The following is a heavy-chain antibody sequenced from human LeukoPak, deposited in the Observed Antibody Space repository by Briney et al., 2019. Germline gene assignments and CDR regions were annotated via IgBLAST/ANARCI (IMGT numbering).Heavy chain of an antibody. CDR3: ARGHCGITRCLTYYNYYYMGV. V-gene: IGHV4-61*02. Sequence: NPSQTLSLTCIVSGGSISRGSYYWNWIRQPAGKGLEWMGRVYNSGSTNYNPSLKSRVTISTDMSKNQFSLKLSSVTAADTAIYYCARGHCGITRCLTYYNYYYMGVWGKGTTVTVSS. D-gene: IGHD2-2*01. CDR2: VYNSGST. J-gene: IGHJ6*03. CDR1: GGSISRGSYY.